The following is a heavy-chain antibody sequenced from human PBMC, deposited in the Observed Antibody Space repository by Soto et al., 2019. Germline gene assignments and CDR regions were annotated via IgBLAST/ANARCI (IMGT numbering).Heavy chain of an antibody. CDR1: GYTFTSYG. V-gene: IGHV1-18*01. CDR2: ISTYNGNT. J-gene: IGHJ4*02. D-gene: IGHD1-26*01. CDR3: VRDGVGATTVDY. Sequence: QVQLVQSGIEVKKPGASVKVSCKVSGYTFTSYGISWVRQAPGQGLEWMGWISTYNGNTNYAQNLQGRVTMTTDTSTSTVYMELWSLGSDDTAVYYCVRDGVGATTVDYWGRGTLVTVSS.